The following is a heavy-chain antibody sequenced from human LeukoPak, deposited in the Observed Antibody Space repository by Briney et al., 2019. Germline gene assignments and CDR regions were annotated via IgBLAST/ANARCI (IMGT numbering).Heavy chain of an antibody. CDR2: IYHGGRT. Sequence: SETLSLTCTVSGYSISSGYYWGWIRQPPGKGLEWIGYIYHGGRTDYNPSLKSRVTISVDTSKNQFSLRLSSVTAADTAVYYCARAPPPGYTYGRIDFWGQGTLVTVSS. V-gene: IGHV4-38-2*02. D-gene: IGHD5-18*01. CDR3: ARAPPPGYTYGRIDF. J-gene: IGHJ4*02. CDR1: GYSISSGYY.